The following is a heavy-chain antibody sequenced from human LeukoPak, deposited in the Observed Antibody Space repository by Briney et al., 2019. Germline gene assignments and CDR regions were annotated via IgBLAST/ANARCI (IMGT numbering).Heavy chain of an antibody. Sequence: GALRLSCAASGFNFSDYYMSWIRQAPGKGLEWVSYISSSGNTVYYTDSVKGRFTIYRDNAKSSLYLQLNSLRAEDTAVYYCARDNDPSNFDWLLYVGGGFDYWGQGNLVTVSS. D-gene: IGHD3-9*01. CDR2: ISSSGNTV. CDR3: ARDNDPSNFDWLLYVGGGFDY. CDR1: GFNFSDYY. V-gene: IGHV3-11*01. J-gene: IGHJ4*02.